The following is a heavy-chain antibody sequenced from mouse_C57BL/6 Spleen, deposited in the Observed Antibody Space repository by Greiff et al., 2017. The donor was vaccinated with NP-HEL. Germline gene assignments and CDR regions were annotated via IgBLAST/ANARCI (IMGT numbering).Heavy chain of an antibody. D-gene: IGHD2-4*01. J-gene: IGHJ2*01. CDR3: ARHYYDYDDGYYFDY. CDR2: ISSGSSTI. Sequence: EVKLVESGGGLVKPGGSLKLSCAASGFTFSDYGMHWVRQAPEKGLEWVAYISSGSSTIYYADTVKGRFTISRDNAKNTLFLQMTSLRSEDTAMYYCARHYYDYDDGYYFDYWGQGTTLTVSS. V-gene: IGHV5-17*01. CDR1: GFTFSDYG.